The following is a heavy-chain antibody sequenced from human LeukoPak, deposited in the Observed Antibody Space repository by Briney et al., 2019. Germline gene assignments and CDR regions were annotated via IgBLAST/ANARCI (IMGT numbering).Heavy chain of an antibody. J-gene: IGHJ5*02. Sequence: SETLSLTCAVSGGSFSGYYWSWIRQPPGKGLEWIGEINHSGSTNYNPSLKSRVTISVDTSKNQFSLKLSSVTAADTAVYYCARGRGRYYYDIGNNWFDPWGQGTLVTVSS. CDR2: INHSGST. CDR1: GGSFSGYY. D-gene: IGHD3-22*01. V-gene: IGHV4-34*01. CDR3: ARGRGRYYYDIGNNWFDP.